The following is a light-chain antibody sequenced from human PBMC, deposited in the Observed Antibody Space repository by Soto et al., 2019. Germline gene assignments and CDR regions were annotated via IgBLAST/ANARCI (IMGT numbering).Light chain of an antibody. CDR3: QQYDEFVT. V-gene: IGKV1-33*01. Sequence: DIQMTQSPPSLSASVGDRVTITCLASQDISDYLNWYQQKPGKAPKLLIYDASNLETGVPSRCSGSGSGTDFIISISSLQPEDIGTYYYQQYDEFVTFGGGTKVEIK. CDR1: QDISDY. J-gene: IGKJ4*01. CDR2: DAS.